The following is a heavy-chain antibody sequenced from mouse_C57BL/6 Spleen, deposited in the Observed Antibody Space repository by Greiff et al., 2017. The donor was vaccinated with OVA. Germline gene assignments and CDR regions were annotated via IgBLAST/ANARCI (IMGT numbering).Heavy chain of an antibody. Sequence: EVQLQQSGPGLVKPSQSLSLTCSVTGYSITSGYYWNWIRQFPGNKLEWMGYISYDGSNNYNPSLKNRISITRDTSKNQFFLKLNSVTTEDTATYYCARASQLRLPFDYWGQGTTLTVSS. D-gene: IGHD3-2*02. V-gene: IGHV3-6*01. J-gene: IGHJ2*01. CDR1: GYSITSGYY. CDR3: ARASQLRLPFDY. CDR2: ISYDGSN.